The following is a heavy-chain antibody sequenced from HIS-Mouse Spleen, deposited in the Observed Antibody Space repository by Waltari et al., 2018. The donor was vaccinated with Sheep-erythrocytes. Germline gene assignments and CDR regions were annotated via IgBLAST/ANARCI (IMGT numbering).Heavy chain of an antibody. CDR1: GGSISSYY. D-gene: IGHD3-22*01. CDR3: ARISSRDYYDSSGYYYSDAFDI. CDR2: IYYSGST. V-gene: IGHV4-59*08. Sequence: QVQLQESGPGLVKPSETLSLTCTVSGGSISSYYWSWIRQPPGKGLEWIGYIYYSGSTNYNPSIKSRVTISVDTSKNQFSLKLSSVTAADTAVYYCARISSRDYYDSSGYYYSDAFDIWGQGTMVTVSS. J-gene: IGHJ3*02.